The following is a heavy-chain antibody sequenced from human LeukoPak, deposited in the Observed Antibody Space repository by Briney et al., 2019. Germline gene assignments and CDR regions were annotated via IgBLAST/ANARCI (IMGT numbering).Heavy chain of an antibody. V-gene: IGHV3-23*01. Sequence: GGSLRLSCAASGFTFTSYAMSWLRQAPGKGLEWVSGISGSGGSTDYADSVKGRFTISRDNSKNTLYLPMNSLRAEDTAVYYCAKENGYSSGWGSYFDYWGQGTLVTVSS. CDR3: AKENGYSSGWGSYFDY. CDR1: GFTFTSYA. CDR2: ISGSGGST. J-gene: IGHJ4*02. D-gene: IGHD6-19*01.